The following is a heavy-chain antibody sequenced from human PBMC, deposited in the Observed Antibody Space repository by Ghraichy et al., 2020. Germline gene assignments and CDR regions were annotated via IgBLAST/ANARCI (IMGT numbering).Heavy chain of an antibody. Sequence: ASVKVSCKASGYTFTSYYMHWVRQAPGQGLEWMGIINPSGGSTSYAQKFQGRVTMTRDTSTSTVYMELSSLRSEDTAVYYCARGVSTSLAGVGWFDPWGQGTLVTVSS. CDR3: ARGVSTSLAGVGWFDP. CDR2: INPSGGST. CDR1: GYTFTSYY. J-gene: IGHJ5*02. V-gene: IGHV1-46*03. D-gene: IGHD2-2*01.